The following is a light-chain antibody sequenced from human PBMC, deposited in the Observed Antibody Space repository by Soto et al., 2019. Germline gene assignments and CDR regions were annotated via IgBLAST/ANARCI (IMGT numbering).Light chain of an antibody. Sequence: DIQMTQSPSSLSASVGDRVTITCQASQDISNYLNWDQQKAGKAPKLLIYDASNLKTGVPSRFSGSASVTDFIFPISSLRPENFATYYCHQYDNLPHLFNFGPGTKVDIK. CDR2: DAS. V-gene: IGKV1-33*01. J-gene: IGKJ3*01. CDR3: HQYDNLPHLFN. CDR1: QDISNY.